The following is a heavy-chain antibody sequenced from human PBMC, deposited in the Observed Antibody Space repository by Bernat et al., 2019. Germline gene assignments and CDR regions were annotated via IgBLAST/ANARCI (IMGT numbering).Heavy chain of an antibody. CDR3: TRHVVAAAGTPDFDY. CDR2: IRSKANSYAT. J-gene: IGHJ4*02. D-gene: IGHD6-13*01. V-gene: IGHV3-73*02. CDR1: GFTFSGSA. Sequence: EVQLVESGGGLVQPGGSLKLSCAASGFTFSGSAMHWVRQASGKGLEWVGRIRSKANSYATAYAESVKGRFTISRDDSKNTAYLQMNSLKTEDTAVYYCTRHVVAAAGTPDFDYWGQGTLVTVSS.